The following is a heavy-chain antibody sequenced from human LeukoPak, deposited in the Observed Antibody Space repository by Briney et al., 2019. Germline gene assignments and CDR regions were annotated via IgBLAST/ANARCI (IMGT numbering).Heavy chain of an antibody. CDR1: GFTFSSYG. J-gene: IGHJ4*02. D-gene: IGHD4-17*01. CDR3: AKKTTVTPGPDYFDY. Sequence: GGSLRLSCAASGFTFSSYGMHWVRQAPGKGLEWVAVIWYDGSNKYYADSVKGRFTISRDNSKNTLYLQMNSLRAEDTAVYYCAKKTTVTPGPDYFDYWGQGTLVTVSS. CDR2: IWYDGSNK. V-gene: IGHV3-33*06.